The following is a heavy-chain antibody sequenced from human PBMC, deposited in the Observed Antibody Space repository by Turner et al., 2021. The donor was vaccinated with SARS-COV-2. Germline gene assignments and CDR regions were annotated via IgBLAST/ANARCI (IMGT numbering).Heavy chain of an antibody. CDR3: ARDGLHYYDISAYPNLASDY. Sequence: EVHLVESGGGLVQPGGSLRLSCAASGFTFSSYWMSWVRQAPGKGLEWVANIQQDGSEKYYVDSVKGRFTISRDNAKNSLYLQMNSLRAEDTAVYYCARDGLHYYDISAYPNLASDYWGQGTLVTVSS. CDR2: IQQDGSEK. CDR1: GFTFSSYW. D-gene: IGHD3-22*01. J-gene: IGHJ4*02. V-gene: IGHV3-7*01.